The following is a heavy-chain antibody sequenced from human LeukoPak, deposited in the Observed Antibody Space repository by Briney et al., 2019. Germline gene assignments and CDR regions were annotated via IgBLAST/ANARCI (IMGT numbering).Heavy chain of an antibody. CDR3: VRDQQWLVPDY. D-gene: IGHD6-19*01. Sequence: GRSLRLSCAGSGFTFNSRGMSWVSQPPGKGLHWVSGISVSGAMTYYVDSVKGRFIISRDNSKNTVYLQMNSLSTEDTAVYYCVRDQQWLVPDYWGQGALVTVSS. CDR1: GFTFNSRG. J-gene: IGHJ4*02. CDR2: ISVSGAMT. V-gene: IGHV3-23*01.